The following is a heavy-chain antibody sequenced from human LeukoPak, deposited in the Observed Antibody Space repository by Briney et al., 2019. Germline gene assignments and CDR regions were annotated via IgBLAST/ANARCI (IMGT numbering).Heavy chain of an antibody. J-gene: IGHJ4*02. CDR2: IRYDGSNR. CDR1: GFTFSGYG. D-gene: IGHD2-2*01. CDR3: AKDSSQVVPAAILDY. Sequence: PGGSLRLSCAASGFTFSGYGMQRVRQAPGKGLEWVAFIRYDGSNRYYADSVKGRFTISRDNSKNTLYLQMNSLRAEDTAVYYCAKDSSQVVPAAILDYWGQGTLVTVSP. V-gene: IGHV3-30*02.